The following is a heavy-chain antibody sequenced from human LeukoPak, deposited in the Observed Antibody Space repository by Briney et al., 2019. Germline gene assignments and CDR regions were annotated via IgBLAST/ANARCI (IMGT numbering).Heavy chain of an antibody. D-gene: IGHD4-17*01. Sequence: SETLSLTCAVYGGSFSGYYWSWIRQPPGKGLDWIGEINHSGSTNYNPSLKSRVTISVDTSKNQFSLKLSSVTAADRAVYYCAREEAAVTPGNWYFDLWGRGTLVTVSS. J-gene: IGHJ2*01. CDR1: GGSFSGYY. CDR2: INHSGST. V-gene: IGHV4-34*01. CDR3: AREEAAVTPGNWYFDL.